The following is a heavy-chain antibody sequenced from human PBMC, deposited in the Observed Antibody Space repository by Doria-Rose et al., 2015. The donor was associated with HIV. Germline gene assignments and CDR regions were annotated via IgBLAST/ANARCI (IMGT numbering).Heavy chain of an antibody. D-gene: IGHD3-3*01. J-gene: IGHJ6*02. Sequence: VQLVESGGDLVRPGGSLSLSCVGSGFTFSSYSMNWVRQAPGKGLEWVSSVSSGGSYMHYADSVKGRFTISRDNAKNSLYLQMNSLSTEDTAVYYCASHPEGDYDNVFGEHFSSGMDVWGQGTAVSVSS. CDR2: VSSGGSYM. CDR1: GFTFSSYS. V-gene: IGHV3-21*01. CDR3: ASHPEGDYDNVFGEHFSSGMDV.